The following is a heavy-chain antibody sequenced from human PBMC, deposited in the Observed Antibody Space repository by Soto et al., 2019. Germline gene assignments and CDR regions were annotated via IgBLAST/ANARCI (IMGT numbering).Heavy chain of an antibody. Sequence: PSETLSLTCTVSGGSINSRSYYWGWIRQSPGKGLEWIGGIYYSGSTYYNPSLKSRVAMSVDTSKNQFSLKLRSVSAADTAVYYCARQRTSVVTQAYFDDWGQGSLVTVSS. D-gene: IGHD2-21*02. J-gene: IGHJ4*02. CDR1: GGSINSRSYY. CDR2: IYYSGST. V-gene: IGHV4-39*01. CDR3: ARQRTSVVTQAYFDD.